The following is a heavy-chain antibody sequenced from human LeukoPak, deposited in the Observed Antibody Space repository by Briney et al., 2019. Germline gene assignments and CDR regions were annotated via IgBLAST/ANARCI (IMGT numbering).Heavy chain of an antibody. V-gene: IGHV1-69*13. Sequence: GASVKVSCKASGGTFSSYAISWVRQAPGQGLEWMGGIIPIFGTANYAQKFQGRVTITADESTSTAYMELSSLRSEDTAVYYCARDIAVAGTVGYFDYWGQRTLVTVSS. CDR1: GGTFSSYA. D-gene: IGHD6-19*01. CDR2: IIPIFGTA. CDR3: ARDIAVAGTVGYFDY. J-gene: IGHJ4*02.